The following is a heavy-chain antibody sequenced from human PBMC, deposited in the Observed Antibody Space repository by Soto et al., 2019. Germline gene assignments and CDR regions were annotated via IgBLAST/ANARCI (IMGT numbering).Heavy chain of an antibody. D-gene: IGHD5-12*01. Sequence: QVQLVQSGAEVKKPGASVKVSCKASGYTFTSYGISWVRQAPGQGLEWMGWISAYNGNTNYAQKLQGRVSMTTDTSTSTAYMELRGVRSDDTAVYYCARDPPRYEYSGYDGDYWGQGTLVTVSS. CDR1: GYTFTSYG. V-gene: IGHV1-18*01. J-gene: IGHJ4*02. CDR3: ARDPPRYEYSGYDGDY. CDR2: ISAYNGNT.